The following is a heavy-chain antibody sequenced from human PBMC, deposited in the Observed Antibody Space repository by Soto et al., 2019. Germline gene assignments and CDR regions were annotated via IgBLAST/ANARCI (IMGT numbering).Heavy chain of an antibody. D-gene: IGHD2-2*03. CDR2: IIPIFGTA. J-gene: IGHJ6*02. V-gene: IGHV1-69*12. Sequence: QVQLVQSGAEVKKPGSSVKVSCKASGGTFSSYAISWVRQAPGQGLEWMGGIIPIFGTANYAQKFQGRVTSTADESTSTAYMELSSLRSEDTAVYYRARRGYCISTSCYAPYYYGMDVWGQGTTVTVSS. CDR3: ARRGYCISTSCYAPYYYGMDV. CDR1: GGTFSSYA.